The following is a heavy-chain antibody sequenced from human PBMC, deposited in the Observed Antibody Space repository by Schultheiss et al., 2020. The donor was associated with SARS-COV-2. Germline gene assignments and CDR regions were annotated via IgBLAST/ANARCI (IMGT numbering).Heavy chain of an antibody. CDR3: ATGSSTSFHYMDV. CDR1: GGTFSSYT. D-gene: IGHD2-2*01. Sequence: SVKVSCKASGGTFSSYTISWVRQAPGQGLEWMGRIIPILGIANYAQKFQGRVTITADKSTSTAYMELSSLRSEDTAVYYCATGSSTSFHYMDVWGKGTTVTVSS. J-gene: IGHJ6*03. CDR2: IIPILGIA. V-gene: IGHV1-69*02.